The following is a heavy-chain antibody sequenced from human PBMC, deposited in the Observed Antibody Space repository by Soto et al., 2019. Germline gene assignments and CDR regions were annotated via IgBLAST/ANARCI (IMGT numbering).Heavy chain of an antibody. J-gene: IGHJ4*02. CDR3: TRFPRGTPVTNLDF. V-gene: IGHV3-73*01. Sequence: VGSLRLSCAPSGFTFSGSAIHWVRQASGKGLEWVGRIRSKANSYATAYAASVKGRFTISRDDSKNTTYLQMNSLKTEDTAVYYCTRFPRGTPVTNLDFWGQGTLVTVSS. CDR1: GFTFSGSA. D-gene: IGHD4-17*01. CDR2: IRSKANSYAT.